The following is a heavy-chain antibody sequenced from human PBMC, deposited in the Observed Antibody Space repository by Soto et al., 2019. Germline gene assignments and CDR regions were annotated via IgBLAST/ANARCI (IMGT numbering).Heavy chain of an antibody. V-gene: IGHV4-31*03. CDR2: IYYSGST. D-gene: IGHD3-10*01. Sequence: TLSLTCTVSGGSISSGGYYWSWIRQHPGKGLEWIGYIYYSGSTYYNPSLKSRVTISVDTSKNQFSLKLSSVTAADTAVYYCASIVSWAHGEFSDWGQGTLVTVSS. CDR1: GGSISSGGYY. CDR3: ASIVSWAHGEFSD. J-gene: IGHJ4*02.